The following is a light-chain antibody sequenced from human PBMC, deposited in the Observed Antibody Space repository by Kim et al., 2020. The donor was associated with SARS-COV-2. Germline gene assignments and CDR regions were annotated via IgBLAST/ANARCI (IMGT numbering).Light chain of an antibody. J-gene: IGKJ4*01. V-gene: IGKV1-8*01. CDR1: QGISTY. Sequence: ASTGDRVTISCRASQGISTYLAWYQQKPGKAPKLLIYAASTLQSGVPSRCSGSGSGTDFALTISCLQSEDFATYYCQQYYSSPLTFGGGTKVEIK. CDR3: QQYYSSPLT. CDR2: AAS.